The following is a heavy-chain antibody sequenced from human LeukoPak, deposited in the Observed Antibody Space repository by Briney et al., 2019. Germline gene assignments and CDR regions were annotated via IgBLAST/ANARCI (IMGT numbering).Heavy chain of an antibody. Sequence: PSETLSLTCTVSGGSISSGSYYWSWIRQPAGKGLEWIGRIYTSGSTNYNPSLKSRVTISVDTSKNQFSLKLSSVTAADTAVYYCARGHTYYYGSGSKFDPWGQGTLVTVSS. CDR2: IYTSGST. J-gene: IGHJ5*02. CDR1: GGSISSGSYY. CDR3: ARGHTYYYGSGSKFDP. D-gene: IGHD3-10*01. V-gene: IGHV4-61*02.